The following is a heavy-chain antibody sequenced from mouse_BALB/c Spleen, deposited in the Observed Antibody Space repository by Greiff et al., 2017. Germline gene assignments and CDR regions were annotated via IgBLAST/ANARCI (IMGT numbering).Heavy chain of an antibody. CDR1: GFTFSDYY. CDR2: ISDGGSYT. D-gene: IGHD1-1*01. J-gene: IGHJ4*01. V-gene: IGHV5-4*02. Sequence: EVTLVESGGGLVKPGGSLKLSCAASGFTFSDYYMYWVRQTPEKRLEWVATISDGGSYTYYPDSVKGRFTISRDNAKNNLYLQMSSLKSEDTAMYYCARVRRCYAMDYWGQGTSVTVSS. CDR3: ARVRRCYAMDY.